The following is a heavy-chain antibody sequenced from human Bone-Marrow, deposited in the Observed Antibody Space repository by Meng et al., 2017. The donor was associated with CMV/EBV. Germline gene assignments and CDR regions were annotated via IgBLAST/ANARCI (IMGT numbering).Heavy chain of an antibody. CDR1: GFTFSGSA. CDR3: TRLTYYYDSSGLNDAFDI. J-gene: IGHJ3*02. V-gene: IGHV3-73*01. CDR2: IRSKANSYAT. Sequence: RGSLRLSCAASGFTFSGSAMHWVRQASGKGLEWVGRIRSKANSYATAYAASVKGRFTISRDDSKNTAYLQMNSLKTEDTAVYYCTRLTYYYDSSGLNDAFDIWGQGTMVTVSS. D-gene: IGHD3-22*01.